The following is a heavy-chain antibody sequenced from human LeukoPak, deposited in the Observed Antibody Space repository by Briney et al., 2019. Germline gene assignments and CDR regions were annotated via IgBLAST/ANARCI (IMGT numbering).Heavy chain of an antibody. V-gene: IGHV3-7*01. CDR1: GTTFSNYW. D-gene: IGHD3-9*01. CDR2: IKEDGSEK. Sequence: PGGSLRLSCVDSGTTFSNYWMSWVRQAPGKGLEWVANIKEDGSEKNYVDSVRGRFTIFRDNANNSMYLQMNSLRAEDTAVYYCARRSFDSPWVEYFDYWGQGTLVTVSS. J-gene: IGHJ4*02. CDR3: ARRSFDSPWVEYFDY.